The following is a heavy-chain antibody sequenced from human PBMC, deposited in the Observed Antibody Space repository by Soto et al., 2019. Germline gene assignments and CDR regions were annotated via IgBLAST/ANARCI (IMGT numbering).Heavy chain of an antibody. J-gene: IGHJ6*02. D-gene: IGHD3-22*01. CDR3: ARQGSGSSGYKGLQGGMDV. CDR1: GYTFTSYY. Sequence: ASVKVSCKASGYTFTSYYMHWVRQAPGQGLEWMGIINPSGGSTSYAQKFQGRVTMTRDTSTSTVYMELSSLRSEDTAVYYCARQGSGSSGYKGLQGGMDVWGQGTTVTVS. CDR2: INPSGGST. V-gene: IGHV1-46*01.